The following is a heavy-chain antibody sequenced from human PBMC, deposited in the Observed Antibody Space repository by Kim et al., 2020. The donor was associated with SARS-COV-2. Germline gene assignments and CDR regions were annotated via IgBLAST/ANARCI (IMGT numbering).Heavy chain of an antibody. J-gene: IGHJ4*02. D-gene: IGHD3-10*01. V-gene: IGHV4-4*02. CDR2: IYHSGST. CDR3: ASEVHRRFSSYYYGSGRPYYFDY. CDR1: GGSISSSNW. Sequence: SETLSLTCAVSGGSISSSNWWSWVRQPPGKGLEWIGEIYHSGSTNYNPSLKSRVTISVDKSKNQFSLKLSSVTAADTAVYYCASEVHRRFSSYYYGSGRPYYFDYWGQGTLVTVSS.